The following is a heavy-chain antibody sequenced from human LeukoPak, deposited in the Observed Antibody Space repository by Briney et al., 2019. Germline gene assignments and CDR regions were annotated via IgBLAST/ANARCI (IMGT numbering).Heavy chain of an antibody. CDR1: GFTFSSYW. CDR3: ARDRVNYGSGSYYNKLDY. CDR2: IKQDGSEK. J-gene: IGHJ4*02. V-gene: IGHV3-7*01. Sequence: GGSLRLSCAASGFTFSSYWMSWVRQAPGKGLEWVANIKQDGSEKYYVDSVKGRFTISRDNAKNSLYLQMNSLRAEDTAVYYCARDRVNYGSGSYYNKLDYWGQGTLVTVSS. D-gene: IGHD3-10*01.